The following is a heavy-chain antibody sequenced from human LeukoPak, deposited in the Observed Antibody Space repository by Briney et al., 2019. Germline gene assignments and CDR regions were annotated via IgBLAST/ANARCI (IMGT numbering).Heavy chain of an antibody. CDR1: GFTFSDYY. J-gene: IGHJ4*02. CDR3: ARGSAASQRSSWYPN. V-gene: IGHV3-11*01. Sequence: PGGSLRLSCAASGFTFSDYYMSWIRQAPGKGLEWVSYISSSVSTIYYADSVKGRFTISRDNAKNSLYLQMNSLRAEDTAVYYCARGSAASQRSSWYPNWGQGTLVTVSS. CDR2: ISSSVSTI. D-gene: IGHD6-13*01.